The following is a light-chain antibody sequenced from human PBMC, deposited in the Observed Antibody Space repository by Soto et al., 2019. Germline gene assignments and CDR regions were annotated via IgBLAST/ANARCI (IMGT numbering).Light chain of an antibody. CDR3: SSYTSSSTVV. Sequence: QSALTQSASVSGSPGQSITISCTGTSIDVGGYNYVSWYQQLPGKAPKLMIYDVSNRPSGVSNRFSGSKSGNTASLMISGLQAEDEADYYCSSYTSSSTVVFGGGTKLTVL. CDR1: SIDVGGYNY. V-gene: IGLV2-14*01. J-gene: IGLJ3*02. CDR2: DVS.